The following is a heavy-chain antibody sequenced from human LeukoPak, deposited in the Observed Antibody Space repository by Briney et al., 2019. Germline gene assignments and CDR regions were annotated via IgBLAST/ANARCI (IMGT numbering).Heavy chain of an antibody. V-gene: IGHV4-34*12. D-gene: IGHD4-11*01. CDR3: ARVAGVNLQFYFDS. Sequence: SETLSLTCAVYGGSFSGYYWSWIRQPPGKRLEWIGYTFYDGSTDYNPSLKSRVTISVDTSKNQFSLEVNSVTTADTGVYYCARVAGVNLQFYFDSWGPGTLVTVSS. CDR2: TFYDGST. CDR1: GGSFSGYY. J-gene: IGHJ4*02.